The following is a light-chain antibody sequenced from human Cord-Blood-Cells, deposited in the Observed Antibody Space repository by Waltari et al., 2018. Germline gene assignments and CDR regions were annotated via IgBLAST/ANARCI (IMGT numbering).Light chain of an antibody. CDR3: QSYDSSLSGRV. Sequence: QSVLTQPPSVSGAPGQRVTIPCTGSSSNIGAGYAVHWYQQLPGTAPKLLIYGNSNRPSGVPDRFSGSKSGTSASLAITGLQAEDEADYYCQSYDSSLSGRVFGTGTKVTVL. CDR1: SSNIGAGYA. CDR2: GNS. J-gene: IGLJ1*01. V-gene: IGLV1-40*01.